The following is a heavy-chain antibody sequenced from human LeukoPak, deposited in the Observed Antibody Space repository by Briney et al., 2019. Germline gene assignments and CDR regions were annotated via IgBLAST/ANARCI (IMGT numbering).Heavy chain of an antibody. CDR2: IDTSSSTI. J-gene: IGHJ4*02. CDR3: ARDTHGDFSFDY. V-gene: IGHV3-48*02. CDR1: GFTFSSYS. Sequence: PGGSLRLSCAASGFTFSSYSMNWDRQAPGKGLEWLSYIDTSSSTIYYADSVTGRFTISRDNAKNSLYLQMNSLRDEDTAVYYCARDTHGDFSFDYWGQGTLVTVSS.